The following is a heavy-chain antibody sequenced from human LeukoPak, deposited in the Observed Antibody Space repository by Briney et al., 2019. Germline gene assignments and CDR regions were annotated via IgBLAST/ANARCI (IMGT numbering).Heavy chain of an antibody. CDR2: IYGNGAGI. V-gene: IGHV3-23*01. CDR3: AKDRLPDGRWSLDY. J-gene: IGHJ4*02. D-gene: IGHD6-13*01. Sequence: GGSLSLSCAASGFTFSSSAMSWVRQAPGKGLEWVSGIYGNGAGIQYADSVKGRFTISRDNSKNTLYLQMNSLRAEDTALYYCAKDRLPDGRWSLDYWGQGTLVTVSS. CDR1: GFTFSSSA.